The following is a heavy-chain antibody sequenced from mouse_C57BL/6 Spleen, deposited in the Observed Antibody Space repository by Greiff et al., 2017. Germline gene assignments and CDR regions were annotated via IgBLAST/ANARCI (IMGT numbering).Heavy chain of an antibody. D-gene: IGHD4-1*01. CDR2: IDPTSGGT. Sequence: QVQLQQSGAELVKPGASVKLSCKASGYTFTSYWMHWVKQRPGRGLEWIGRIDPTSGGTKYNEKFKSKATLTVDKPSSTAYMQLSSLTSEDSAVYDCARGETILGAGLAYWGQGTRVTVSA. CDR1: GYTFTSYW. CDR3: ARGETILGAGLAY. J-gene: IGHJ3*01. V-gene: IGHV1-72*01.